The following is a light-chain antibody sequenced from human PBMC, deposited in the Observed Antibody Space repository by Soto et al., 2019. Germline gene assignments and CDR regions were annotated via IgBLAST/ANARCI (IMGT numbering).Light chain of an antibody. Sequence: QSALTQPASVSGSPGQSITISCTGTSSVVGGYNYVSWYQQHPGKAPKLIIYEVSNRPSGVSNRFSGSKSGNTASLTISGLQAEDEADYYCNSYTSKSTGVFGTGTKVTVL. V-gene: IGLV2-14*01. J-gene: IGLJ1*01. CDR3: NSYTSKSTGV. CDR2: EVS. CDR1: SSVVGGYNY.